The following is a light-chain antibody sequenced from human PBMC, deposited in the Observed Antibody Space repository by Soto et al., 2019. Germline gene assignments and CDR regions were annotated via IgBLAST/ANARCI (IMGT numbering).Light chain of an antibody. Sequence: DIQMTQSPSTLSASVGDRVTITCRASQSIDTALAWYQQKPGKAPNLLIYRGSNLESGVPSRFSGSGSGTEFTLAISSLQPDDFATYYCQQYGRFLTFGQGTKLELK. J-gene: IGKJ2*01. CDR1: QSIDTA. CDR3: QQYGRFLT. V-gene: IGKV1-5*03. CDR2: RGS.